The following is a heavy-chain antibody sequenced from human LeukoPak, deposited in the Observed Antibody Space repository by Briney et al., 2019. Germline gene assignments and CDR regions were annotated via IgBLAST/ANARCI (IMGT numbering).Heavy chain of an antibody. J-gene: IGHJ1*01. Sequence: PGGSLRLSCAASGFTFSSYAMYCVRQAPGKGLEWVALIAHDESTIHYADSVKGRFTISRDNSKNTLYLQMNNLRVEDTAIYYCAKDRIVISFGDVSKHWGQGTLVTVSS. CDR1: GFTFSSYA. D-gene: IGHD3-10*01. CDR2: IAHDESTI. V-gene: IGHV3-30*04. CDR3: AKDRIVISFGDVSKH.